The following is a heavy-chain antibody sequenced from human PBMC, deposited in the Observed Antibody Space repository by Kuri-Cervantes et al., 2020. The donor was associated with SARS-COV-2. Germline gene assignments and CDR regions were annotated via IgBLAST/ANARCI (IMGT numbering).Heavy chain of an antibody. Sequence: GESLKISCAASGFIFSNYAMHWVRQAPGKGLEWVAVISYDGSNKYYADSVKGRFTISRDNSKDTLYLQMNSLRVEDTAVYYCARDGSGYPTHFYDALDVWGQGTMVTVSS. CDR3: ARDGSGYPTHFYDALDV. CDR1: GFIFSNYA. J-gene: IGHJ6*02. D-gene: IGHD3-3*01. V-gene: IGHV3-30*01. CDR2: ISYDGSNK.